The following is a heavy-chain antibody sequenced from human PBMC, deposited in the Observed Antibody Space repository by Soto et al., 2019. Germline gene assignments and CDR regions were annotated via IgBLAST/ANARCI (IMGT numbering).Heavy chain of an antibody. V-gene: IGHV4-59*01. J-gene: IGHJ5*02. CDR3: ARDRGGQGSSWPNWFDP. CDR2: IYYSGST. Sequence: QVQLQESGPGLVKPSETLSLTCTVSGGSISSYYWSWIRQPPGKGLEWIGYIYYSGSTNYNPSLKSRVPISVDTSRSQFPLKLSSVTAADTAVYYCARDRGGQGSSWPNWFDPWGQGTLVTVSS. D-gene: IGHD6-13*01. CDR1: GGSISSYY.